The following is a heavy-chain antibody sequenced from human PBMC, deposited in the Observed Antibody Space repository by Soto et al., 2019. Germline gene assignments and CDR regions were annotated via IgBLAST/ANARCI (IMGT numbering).Heavy chain of an antibody. Sequence: ASVKVSCKASGGTFSSYAISWVRQAPGQGLEWMGGIIPIFGTANYAQKFQGRVTLTADESTSTAYMELSSLRSEDTAAYYCARDDYSNYYGMDVWGQGTTVTVSS. CDR1: GGTFSSYA. CDR3: ARDDYSNYYGMDV. CDR2: IIPIFGTA. V-gene: IGHV1-69*13. J-gene: IGHJ6*02. D-gene: IGHD4-4*01.